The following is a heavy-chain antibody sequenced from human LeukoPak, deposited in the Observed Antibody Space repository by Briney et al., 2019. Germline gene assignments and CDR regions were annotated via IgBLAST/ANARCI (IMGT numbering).Heavy chain of an antibody. V-gene: IGHV4-59*01. CDR2: IYYSGST. D-gene: IGHD5-12*01. CDR1: GGSMRNYY. CDR3: ARDLYSAYDYSYYGLDV. J-gene: IGHJ6*02. Sequence: SETLSLTCTVSGGSMRNYYWSWIRQPPGKGLEWIGYIYYSGSTSYSPSLKSRVTISIDTSNNQLSLELRSVAAADTAVYYCARDLYSAYDYSYYGLDVWGRGTTVTVSS.